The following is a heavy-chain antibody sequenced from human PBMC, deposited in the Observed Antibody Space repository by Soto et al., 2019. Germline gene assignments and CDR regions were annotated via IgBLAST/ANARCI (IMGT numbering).Heavy chain of an antibody. J-gene: IGHJ5*02. CDR1: GGSISSGGYS. CDR2: ICHSGST. D-gene: IGHD4-17*01. CDR3: GRVGLDDGATFDP. V-gene: IGHV4-30-2*01. Sequence: SETLSLTCAVSGGSISSGGYSWSWIRQPPGKGLEWIGYICHSGSTYYNPSLKRSVTISVDRSKNQFSLKLGAVAAADRAVYCCGRVGLDDGATFDPWGQGTLVTVSS.